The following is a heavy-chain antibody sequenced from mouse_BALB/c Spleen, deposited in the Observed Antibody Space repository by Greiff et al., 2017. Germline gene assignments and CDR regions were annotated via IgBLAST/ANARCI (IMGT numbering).Heavy chain of an antibody. CDR2: INPYNGAT. CDR1: GYSFTGYY. Sequence: EVQLQQSGPELVKPGASVKISCKASGYSFTGYYMHWVKQSHVKSLEWIGRINPYNGATSYNQNFKDKASLTVDKSSSTAYMELHSLTSEDSAVYYCARWVLNCYFDVWGAGTTVTVSS. D-gene: IGHD2-3*01. V-gene: IGHV1-26*01. CDR3: ARWVLNCYFDV. J-gene: IGHJ1*01.